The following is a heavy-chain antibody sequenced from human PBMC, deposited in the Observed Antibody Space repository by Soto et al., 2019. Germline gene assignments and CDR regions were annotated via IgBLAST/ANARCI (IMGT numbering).Heavy chain of an antibody. CDR1: GGSISSYY. Sequence: SETLSLTCTVSGGSISSYYWSWIRQPAGKGLEWIGRIYTSGSTNYNPSLKSRVTMSVDTSKNQFSLKLSSVTAADTAVYYCARDRLEPPYYDFWSGYYVIYGMDVWGQGTTVTVSS. V-gene: IGHV4-4*07. J-gene: IGHJ6*02. D-gene: IGHD3-3*01. CDR2: IYTSGST. CDR3: ARDRLEPPYYDFWSGYYVIYGMDV.